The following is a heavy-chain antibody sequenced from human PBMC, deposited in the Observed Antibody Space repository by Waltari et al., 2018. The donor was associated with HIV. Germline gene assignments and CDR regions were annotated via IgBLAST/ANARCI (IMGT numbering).Heavy chain of an antibody. CDR2: IKQDGSDK. CDR1: GFTFRPFW. D-gene: IGHD1-1*01. Sequence: EVQLVESGGGWVQPGGSLRLPCAASGFTFRPFWMSWVRQAPGKGLEWVANIKQDGSDKYYVDSVKGRFTISRDNAKQFLYLQMNSLRVEDTAIYFCARAPLVVQAFDLWGQGTMVTVAS. J-gene: IGHJ3*01. V-gene: IGHV3-7*01. CDR3: ARAPLVVQAFDL.